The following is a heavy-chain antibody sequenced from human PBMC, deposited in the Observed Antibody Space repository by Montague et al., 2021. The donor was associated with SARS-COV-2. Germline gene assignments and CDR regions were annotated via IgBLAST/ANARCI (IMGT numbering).Heavy chain of an antibody. V-gene: IGHV4-59*08. J-gene: IGHJ3*02. Sequence: SETLSLTCTVPGGSMNSYYWSWIRQAPGKGLEWIGWIYYSGSSYSHPSLKSRLTISADTSRSEFYLKLTSVTAADTAVYYCASSYYYDSSGYYSHDAFDIWGQGTMVTVSS. CDR1: GGSMNSYY. D-gene: IGHD3-22*01. CDR2: IYYSGSS. CDR3: ASSYYYDSSGYYSHDAFDI.